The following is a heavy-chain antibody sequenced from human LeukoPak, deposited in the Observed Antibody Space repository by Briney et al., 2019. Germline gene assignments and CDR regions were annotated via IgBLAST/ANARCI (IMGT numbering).Heavy chain of an antibody. D-gene: IGHD6-19*01. CDR3: ARGIYSSGYYYYFDY. V-gene: IGHV4-30-2*01. CDR2: IYHSGST. J-gene: IGHJ4*02. CDR1: GGSISSGGYS. Sequence: SETLSLTCAVSGGSISSGGYSWSWIRQPPGKGLEWIGYIYHSGSTYYNPSLKSRVTISVDRSKNQFSLKLSSVTPEDTAVYYCARGIYSSGYYYYFDYWGQGTLVTVSS.